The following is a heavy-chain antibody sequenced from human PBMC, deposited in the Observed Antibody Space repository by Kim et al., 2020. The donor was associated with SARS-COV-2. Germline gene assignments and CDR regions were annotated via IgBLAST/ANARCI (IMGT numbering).Heavy chain of an antibody. J-gene: IGHJ6*02. Sequence: SETLSLTCTVSGGSISSGGYYWSWIRQHPGKGLEWIGYIYYSGSTYYNPSLKSRVTISVDTSKNQFSLKLSSVTAADTAVYYCARDIPPRGYCSGGSCFAVDYYGMDVWGQGTTVTVSS. CDR3: ARDIPPRGYCSGGSCFAVDYYGMDV. CDR2: IYYSGST. V-gene: IGHV4-31*03. CDR1: GGSISSGGYY. D-gene: IGHD2-15*01.